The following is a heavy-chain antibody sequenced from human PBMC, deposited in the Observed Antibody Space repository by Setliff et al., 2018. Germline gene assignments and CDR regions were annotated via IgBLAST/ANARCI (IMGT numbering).Heavy chain of an antibody. CDR2: MNTNTGNP. Sequence: ASVKVSCKTSAYSFSGYYIHWVRQAPGQGLEWMGWMNTNTGNPSYAQGFTGRFVFSLDTSVSTAYLQISSLKGEDTGVYYCARASRYGTIKYRGDYYMDVWGKGTTVTVSS. CDR1: AYSFSGYY. D-gene: IGHD5-12*01. CDR3: ARASRYGTIKYRGDYYMDV. J-gene: IGHJ6*03. V-gene: IGHV7-4-1*02.